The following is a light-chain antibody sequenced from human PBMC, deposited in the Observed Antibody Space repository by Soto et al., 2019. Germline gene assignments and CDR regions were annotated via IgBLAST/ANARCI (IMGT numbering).Light chain of an antibody. CDR2: RST. Sequence: QSVLTQPPSASGTPGQRVTISCSGSSANIGSHHLYWYQHVPGAAPTLIIYRSTQRPSGVPDRFSGSKSGTSASLAISGLRSEDEADYYCAAGGDNLCVVFGGGTKLTVL. CDR1: SANIGSHH. J-gene: IGLJ2*01. V-gene: IGLV1-47*01. CDR3: AAGGDNLCVV.